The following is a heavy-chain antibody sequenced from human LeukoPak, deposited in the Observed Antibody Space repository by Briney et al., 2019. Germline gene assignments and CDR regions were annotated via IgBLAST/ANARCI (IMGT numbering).Heavy chain of an antibody. CDR3: ARFKVGTNTTQKNAFDI. Sequence: PGGSLRLSCAASGFTFSNYAMHWVRQAPGKGLEWVAVISFDATKEYFGKSVKGRFTISRDNSKAMLYLQMHRLRIEDTALYFCARFKVGTNTTQKNAFDIWGRGTEVAVSS. CDR1: GFTFSNYA. CDR2: ISFDATKE. V-gene: IGHV3-30*01. J-gene: IGHJ3*02. D-gene: IGHD1-1*01.